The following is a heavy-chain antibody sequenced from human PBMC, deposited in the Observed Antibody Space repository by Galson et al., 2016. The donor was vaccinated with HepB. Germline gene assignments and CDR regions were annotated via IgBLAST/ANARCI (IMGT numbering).Heavy chain of an antibody. CDR3: LTAYRKHYYSYGLDV. V-gene: IGHV1-24*01. CDR2: FDPQDGET. D-gene: IGHD3-16*01. Sequence: SVKVSCKVSGYTLTKLSMHWVRQAPGKGLEWMGGFDPQDGETIYAQRFQGRVIMTEDTSTDTAHMELISLRSEDTAVYYCLTAYRKHYYSYGLDVWGQGTTVTVSS. J-gene: IGHJ6*02. CDR1: GYTLTKLS.